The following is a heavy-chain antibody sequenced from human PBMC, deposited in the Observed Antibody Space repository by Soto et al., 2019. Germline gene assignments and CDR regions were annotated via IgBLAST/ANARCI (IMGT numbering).Heavy chain of an antibody. Sequence: QLQLQESGPGLVKPSETLSLTCTVSGDSLNSGSFFWGWIRQPPGKGLEWIGHIYFTGTTSYSPSLKSRVTMFVDTSKNKFSLRLTSVTAADTAVYYCVRRGAVAGSQFDFWGLGTLVNVSS. CDR2: IYFTGTT. J-gene: IGHJ4*02. D-gene: IGHD6-19*01. CDR1: GDSLNSGSFF. CDR3: VRRGAVAGSQFDF. V-gene: IGHV4-39*01.